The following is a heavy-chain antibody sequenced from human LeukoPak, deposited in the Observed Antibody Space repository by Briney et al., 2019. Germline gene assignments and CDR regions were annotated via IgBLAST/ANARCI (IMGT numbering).Heavy chain of an antibody. CDR3: AKGYSYGFDY. Sequence: GGSLRLSCAASGFTVPDNYMNWVRQAPGKGLEWLTFIRYDGTEQYYPDSVKGRFTVSRYNSKNTLYLQMNSLRAEDTALYYCAKGYSYGFDYWGRGILVTVSS. J-gene: IGHJ4*02. D-gene: IGHD5-18*01. CDR1: GFTVPDNY. CDR2: IRYDGTEQ. V-gene: IGHV3-30*02.